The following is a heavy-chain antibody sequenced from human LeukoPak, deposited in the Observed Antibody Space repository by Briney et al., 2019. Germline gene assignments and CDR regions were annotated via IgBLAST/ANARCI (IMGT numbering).Heavy chain of an antibody. CDR2: INPSGGST. CDR3: ARDGSSGWYFGQGTPNNWFDP. V-gene: IGHV1-46*01. J-gene: IGHJ5*02. D-gene: IGHD6-19*01. Sequence: ASVKVSCKASGYTFTSYYMHWVRQAPGQGLEWMGIINPSGGSTSYAQKFQGRVTMTRDMSTSTVYMELSSLRSDDTAVYYCARDGSSGWYFGQGTPNNWFDPWGQGTLVTVSS. CDR1: GYTFTSYY.